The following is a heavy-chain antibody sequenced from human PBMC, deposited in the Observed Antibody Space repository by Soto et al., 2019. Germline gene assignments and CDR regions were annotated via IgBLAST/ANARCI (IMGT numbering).Heavy chain of an antibody. D-gene: IGHD6-13*01. Sequence: QVQLVESGGGVGQPGRSMTLSCAASGLTFSNYAMDWVRQAPGKGLEWVAVISYDGNIKNYADSVKGRFSISRDNYKNTVCLQMDSLSVEDTAIYYCARDGGPSSSSWYALDSWGQGVLVTVSS. CDR1: GLTFSNYA. J-gene: IGHJ5*01. V-gene: IGHV3-30-3*01. CDR2: ISYDGNIK. CDR3: ARDGGPSSSSWYALDS.